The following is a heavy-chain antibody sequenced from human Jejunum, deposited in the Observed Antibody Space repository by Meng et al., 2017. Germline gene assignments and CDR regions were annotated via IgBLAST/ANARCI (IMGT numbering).Heavy chain of an antibody. D-gene: IGHD3-10*02. J-gene: IGHJ2*01. CDR3: ARADYVRYFDL. V-gene: IGHV4-4*02. CDR2: VYHSGST. CDR1: GGAIERNNW. Sequence: VLLEELGPGLVLPLEPLSLTCAVSGGAIERNNWWTWIRQPPGQGLEWIGEVYHSGSTHYNPSLQSRVTISIDNSKNRFSLSLNSVTAADTAIYFCARADYVRYFDLWGRGTLVTVSS.